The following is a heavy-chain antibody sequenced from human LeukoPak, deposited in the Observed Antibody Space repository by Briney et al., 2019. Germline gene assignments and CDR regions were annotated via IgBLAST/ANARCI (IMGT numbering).Heavy chain of an antibody. Sequence: PSETLSLACAVYGGSFSGYYWSWIRQPPGKGLEWIGEINHSGSTNYNPSLKSRVTISVDTSKNQFSLKLSSVTAADTALYYCARQGGYGDSTHLDYWGRGTLVTVSS. CDR2: INHSGST. CDR3: ARQGGYGDSTHLDY. V-gene: IGHV4-34*01. D-gene: IGHD4-17*01. J-gene: IGHJ4*02. CDR1: GGSFSGYY.